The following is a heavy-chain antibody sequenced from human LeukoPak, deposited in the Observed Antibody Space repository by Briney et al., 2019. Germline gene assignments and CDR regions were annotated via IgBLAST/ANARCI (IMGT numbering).Heavy chain of an antibody. D-gene: IGHD1-26*01. Sequence: GGSLRLSCAASGLTFSSSNMHWVRQAPGKELEWVSFISGSSTATQYADSVKGRFTISRDIGRKALYLQMNSLRDEDTAVYYCARGGGRSYSDAFDIWGQGTVVTVSS. CDR3: ARGGGRSYSDAFDI. CDR1: GLTFSSSN. V-gene: IGHV3-48*02. CDR2: ISGSSTAT. J-gene: IGHJ3*02.